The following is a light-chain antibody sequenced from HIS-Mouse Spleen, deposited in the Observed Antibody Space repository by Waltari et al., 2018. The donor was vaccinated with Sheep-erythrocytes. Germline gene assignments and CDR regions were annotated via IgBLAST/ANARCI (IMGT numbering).Light chain of an antibody. CDR2: DVS. CDR3: CSYAGSYTFVV. J-gene: IGLJ2*01. CDR1: SSDVGGYNY. V-gene: IGLV2-11*02. Sequence: QSALTQPRSVSGSPGQSVTISCTRTSSDVGGYNYSSRYQQHPGKTPKLMIYDVSKRPSGVPDRFSGSKSGNTASLTISGLQAEDEADYYCCSYAGSYTFVVFGGGTKLTVL.